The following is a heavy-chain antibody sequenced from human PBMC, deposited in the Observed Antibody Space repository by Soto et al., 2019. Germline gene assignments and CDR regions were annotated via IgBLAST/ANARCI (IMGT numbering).Heavy chain of an antibody. J-gene: IGHJ4*02. CDR2: INGNGDNT. CDR1: GLTFSRYA. Sequence: GSLRLSCAASGLTFSRYAMTWVRQAPGKGLEWLSAINGNGDNTYYADSVKGRFTVSRDNSKNTLYLQMNSLRAEDTAVYYCAKILSGSYAFDYWGQGTLVTVSS. D-gene: IGHD1-26*01. CDR3: AKILSGSYAFDY. V-gene: IGHV3-23*01.